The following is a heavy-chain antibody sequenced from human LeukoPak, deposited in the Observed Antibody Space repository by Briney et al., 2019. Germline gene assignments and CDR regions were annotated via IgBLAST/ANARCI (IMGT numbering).Heavy chain of an antibody. Sequence: SETLSLTCTVSGGSISSHYWSWIRQPPGKGLEWIGYIYYSGSTNYNPSLKSRVTISVDTSKNQFSLKLSSVTAADTAVYYCARDGGRMYCYYYYYMDVWGKGTTVTVSS. CDR3: ARDGGRMYCYYYYYMDV. CDR1: GGSISSHY. CDR2: IYYSGST. J-gene: IGHJ6*03. V-gene: IGHV4-59*11. D-gene: IGHD3-16*01.